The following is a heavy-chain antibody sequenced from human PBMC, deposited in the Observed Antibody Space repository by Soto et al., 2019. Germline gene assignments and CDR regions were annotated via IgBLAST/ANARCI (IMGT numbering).Heavy chain of an antibody. D-gene: IGHD4-17*01. Sequence: EVQLLESGGDLVQPGGSLRLSCAASGLTSSTYSMNWVRQAPGKGLEWVSCISGSSRNIYYADSVKGRFTISRDNSKKILFLQMNSVVAEYAAVYDCDNSLTSVTTVFDSWGQGTLVTVSS. CDR3: DNSLTSVTTVFDS. CDR2: ISGSSRNI. V-gene: IGHV3-23*01. CDR1: GLTSSTYS. J-gene: IGHJ4*02.